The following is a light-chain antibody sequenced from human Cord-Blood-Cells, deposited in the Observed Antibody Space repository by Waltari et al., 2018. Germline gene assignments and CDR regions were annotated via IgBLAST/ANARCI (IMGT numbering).Light chain of an antibody. CDR3: QSADSSGTWV. J-gene: IGLJ3*02. Sequence: SYELTQPPSVSVSPGQTARITCSGDALPKQYAYWYQQKPGQAPVLGIYKESERPSGIPGRCSGSSSGTTVTLTISGVQAEDEADYYCQSADSSGTWVFGGGTKLTVL. V-gene: IGLV3-25*03. CDR1: ALPKQY. CDR2: KES.